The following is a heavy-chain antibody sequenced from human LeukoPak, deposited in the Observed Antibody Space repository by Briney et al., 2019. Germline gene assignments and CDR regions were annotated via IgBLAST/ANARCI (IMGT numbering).Heavy chain of an antibody. CDR2: IKQDGSGE. V-gene: IGHV3-7*01. J-gene: IGHJ4*02. D-gene: IGHD1-26*01. Sequence: GGSLRLSCAASGFTFSHDWMSWVRQAPGKGLEWVASIKQDGSGEHYVDSVKGRFTISRDNAKNSLYLQMNSLRVEDTAVYYCARSSRYEWELLNYWGQGTLVTVSS. CDR1: GFTFSHDW. CDR3: ARSSRYEWELLNY.